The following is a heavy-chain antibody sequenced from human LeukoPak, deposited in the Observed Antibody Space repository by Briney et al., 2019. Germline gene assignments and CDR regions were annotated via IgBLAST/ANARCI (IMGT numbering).Heavy chain of an antibody. V-gene: IGHV4-61*08. CDR2: IYYSGST. J-gene: IGHJ6*02. CDR1: GGSISSGGYY. Sequence: PSETLSLTCTVSGGSISSGGYYWSWIRQHPGKGLEWIGYIYYSGSTYYNPSLKSRVTISVDTSKNQFSLKLSSVTAADTAVYYCARDPNYYYGMDVWGQGTTVTVSS. CDR3: ARDPNYYYGMDV.